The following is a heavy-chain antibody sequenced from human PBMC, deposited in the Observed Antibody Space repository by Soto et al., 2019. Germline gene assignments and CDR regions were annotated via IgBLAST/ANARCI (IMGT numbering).Heavy chain of an antibody. CDR1: GGSISSYY. CDR3: AGDRRELLSPYSSSWYRRERYGMDV. CDR2: IYYSGST. Sequence: SETLSLTCTVSGGSISSYYWSWIRQPPGKGLEWIGYIYYSGSTNYNPSLKSRVTISVDTSKNQFSLKLSSVTAADTAVYYCAGDRRELLSPYSSSWYRRERYGMDVWGQGTTVTVSS. V-gene: IGHV4-59*01. J-gene: IGHJ6*02. D-gene: IGHD6-13*01.